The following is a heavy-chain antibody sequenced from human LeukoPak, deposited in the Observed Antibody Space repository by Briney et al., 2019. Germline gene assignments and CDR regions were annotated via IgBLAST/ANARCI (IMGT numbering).Heavy chain of an antibody. J-gene: IGHJ4*02. CDR3: ARNRRSLTYYYGSGSYFH. Sequence: SETLSLTSAVYGGSFSGYYWSWIRQPPGKGLEWIGEINHSGSTNYNPSLKSRVTISVDTSKNQFSLKLSSVTAADTAVYYCARNRRSLTYYYGSGSYFHWGQGTLVTVSS. CDR1: GGSFSGYY. V-gene: IGHV4-34*01. D-gene: IGHD3-10*01. CDR2: INHSGST.